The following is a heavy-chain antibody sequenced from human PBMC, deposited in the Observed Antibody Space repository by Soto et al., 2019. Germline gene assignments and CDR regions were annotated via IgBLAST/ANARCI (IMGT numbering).Heavy chain of an antibody. CDR1: GGSISSYA. CDR2: IIPIFGTA. V-gene: IGHV1-69*13. CDR3: ARSYYDSSGYYDY. Sequence: TSVKLSCEDSGGSISSYAISWVRQAPGQGLEWMGGIIPIFGTANYAQKFQGRVTITADESTSTAYMELSSLRSEDTAVYYCARSYYDSSGYYDYWGQGTLVTVSS. J-gene: IGHJ4*02. D-gene: IGHD3-22*01.